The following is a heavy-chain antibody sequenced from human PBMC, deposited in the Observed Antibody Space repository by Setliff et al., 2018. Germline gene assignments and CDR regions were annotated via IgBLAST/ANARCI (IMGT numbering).Heavy chain of an antibody. D-gene: IGHD3-10*01. J-gene: IGHJ4*02. V-gene: IGHV4-34*01. CDR1: GESFSNNY. Sequence: SETLSLTCSVYGESFSNNYWSWIRQTPGKGLEWIGESNHGGSTNYNPSLKSRVTISVDTSRNHISLKLSSVTAADAALYYCAASRAYTGAVEEWFLPKTFDFWGQGSPVTVSS. CDR3: AASRAYTGAVEEWFLPKTFDF. CDR2: SNHGGST.